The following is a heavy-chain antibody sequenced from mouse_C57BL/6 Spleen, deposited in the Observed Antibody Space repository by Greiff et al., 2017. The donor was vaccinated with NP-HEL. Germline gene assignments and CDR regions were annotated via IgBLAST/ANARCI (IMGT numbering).Heavy chain of an antibody. Sequence: QVQLQQSGAELVRPGASVTLSCKASGYTFTDYEMHWVKQTPVHGLEWIGAIDPETGGTAYNQKFKGKAILTADKSSSTAYMELRSLTSEDSAVYYWTRLDYGSSSFAYWGQGTLVTVSA. CDR1: GYTFTDYE. CDR2: IDPETGGT. J-gene: IGHJ3*01. D-gene: IGHD1-1*01. CDR3: TRLDYGSSSFAY. V-gene: IGHV1-15*01.